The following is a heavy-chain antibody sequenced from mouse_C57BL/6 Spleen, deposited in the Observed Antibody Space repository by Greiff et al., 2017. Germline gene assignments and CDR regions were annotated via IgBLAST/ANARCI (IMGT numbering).Heavy chain of an antibody. J-gene: IGHJ4*01. D-gene: IGHD2-4*01. CDR1: GFTFSSYA. CDR2: ISDGGSYT. Sequence: EVQLQESGGGLVKPGGSLKLSCAASGFTFSSYAMSWVRQTPEKRLAWVATISDGGSYTYYPDNVKGRFTISRDNAKNNLYLQMSHLKSEDTAMYYCARDSLYDYDGRWAMDYWGQGTSVTVSS. CDR3: ARDSLYDYDGRWAMDY. V-gene: IGHV5-4*01.